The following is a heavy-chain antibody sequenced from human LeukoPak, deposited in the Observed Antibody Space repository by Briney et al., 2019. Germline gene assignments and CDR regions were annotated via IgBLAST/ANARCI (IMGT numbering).Heavy chain of an antibody. D-gene: IGHD3-10*01. CDR1: GFTFSSYS. Sequence: GGSLRLSCAASGFTFSSYSMNWVRQAPGKGLEWVSFISSSSSYIYYADSVKGRFTISRDNAKNSLYLQLNSLRAEDTAVYYCARGEYGSGSYHIDYWGQGTLVTVSS. V-gene: IGHV3-21*01. J-gene: IGHJ4*02. CDR3: ARGEYGSGSYHIDY. CDR2: ISSSSSYI.